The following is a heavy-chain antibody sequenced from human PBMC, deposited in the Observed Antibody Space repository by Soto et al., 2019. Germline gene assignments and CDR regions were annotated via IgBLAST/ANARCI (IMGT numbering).Heavy chain of an antibody. J-gene: IGHJ6*02. CDR2: IYYSGST. D-gene: IGHD6-19*01. Sequence: PSETLSLTCTVSGGSISSSSYYWGWIRQPPGKGLEWIGSIYYSGSTYYNPSLKSRVTISVDTSKNQFSLKLSSVTAADTAAYYCASSGWYYYYYGMDVWGQGTTVTVSS. CDR1: GGSISSSSYY. V-gene: IGHV4-39*01. CDR3: ASSGWYYYYYGMDV.